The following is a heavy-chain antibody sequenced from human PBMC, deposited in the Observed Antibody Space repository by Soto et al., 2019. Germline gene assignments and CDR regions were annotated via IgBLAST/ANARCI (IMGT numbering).Heavy chain of an antibody. J-gene: IGHJ4*02. Sequence: ASVKVSCKASGYGDTSYGFSWVRQAPGQGLEWMGWMSAYHGKTNYAQDFQGRISMTIETQTAYMDLRNLRSDDTAVYYCTTHDKGWAPFYFDYWGQGALVTVSS. CDR2: MSAYHGKT. D-gene: IGHD1-26*01. V-gene: IGHV1-18*01. CDR3: TTHDKGWAPFYFDY. CDR1: GYGDTSYG.